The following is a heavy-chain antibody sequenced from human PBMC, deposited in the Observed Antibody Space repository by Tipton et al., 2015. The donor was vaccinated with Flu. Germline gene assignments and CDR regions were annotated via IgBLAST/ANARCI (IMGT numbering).Heavy chain of an antibody. D-gene: IGHD3-10*01. Sequence: TLSLTCTVSGGSISRYYWSWIRQPAGKGLEWIGRIFTIGGTNYNPSLQSRVTMSVDTSKNQFSLKLSSVTAADTAMYYCARGSGSGTHVMFDYWGQGTLVTVSS. J-gene: IGHJ4*02. V-gene: IGHV4-4*07. CDR3: ARGSGSGTHVMFDY. CDR1: GGSISRYY. CDR2: IFTIGGT.